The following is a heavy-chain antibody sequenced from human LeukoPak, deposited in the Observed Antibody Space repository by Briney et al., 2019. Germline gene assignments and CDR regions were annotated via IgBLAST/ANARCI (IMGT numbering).Heavy chain of an antibody. Sequence: PGGSLRLSCAASGFTFSSYAMHWVRQAPGKGLEWVAVLSYDGSNKYYADSVKGRFTISRDNSKNTLYLQMNSLRAEDTAVYYCARDSRNWFDPWGQGTLVTVSS. CDR3: ARDSRNWFDP. J-gene: IGHJ5*02. CDR1: GFTFSSYA. CDR2: LSYDGSNK. V-gene: IGHV3-30*04.